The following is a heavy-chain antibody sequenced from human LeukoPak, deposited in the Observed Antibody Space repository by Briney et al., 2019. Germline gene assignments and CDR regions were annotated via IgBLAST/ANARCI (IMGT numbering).Heavy chain of an antibody. V-gene: IGHV1-2*02. CDR3: ATDTDSIFGVVSRFDY. CDR1: GYTFTGYC. D-gene: IGHD3-3*01. CDR2: INPNSGGT. Sequence: ASVKVSCKASGYTFTGYCMHWVRQAPGQGLEWMGWINPNSGGTNYAQKFQGRVTMTRDTSISTAYMELSRLRSDDTAVYYCATDTDSIFGVVSRFDYWGQGTLVTVSS. J-gene: IGHJ4*02.